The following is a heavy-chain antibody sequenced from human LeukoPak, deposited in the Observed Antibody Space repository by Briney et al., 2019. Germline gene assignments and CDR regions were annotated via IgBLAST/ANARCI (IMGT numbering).Heavy chain of an antibody. Sequence: GASVKVSCKASGYTFAAYYIHWVRQAPGQRVEWMGWISPNSGGTNYAQKIQGRVTMTRDTSISTAYMELSRLRSDGTAVYYCAGLLLSETYFDYWGQGTLVTVSS. V-gene: IGHV1-2*02. CDR3: AGLLLSETYFDY. D-gene: IGHD2/OR15-2a*01. J-gene: IGHJ4*02. CDR1: GYTFAAYY. CDR2: ISPNSGGT.